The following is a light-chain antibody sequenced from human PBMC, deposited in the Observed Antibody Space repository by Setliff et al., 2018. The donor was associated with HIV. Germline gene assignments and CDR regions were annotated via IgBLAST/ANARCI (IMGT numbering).Light chain of an antibody. CDR2: DVT. CDR1: SSDVGNYNY. V-gene: IGLV2-11*01. CDR3: CSYAVTYTLI. J-gene: IGLJ2*01. Sequence: QSALTQPASVSGSPGQSITISCTGTSSDVGNYNYVSWHQQHPGKAPKLMIYDVTKRPSGVPDRFSGSKSGNTASLTISGLQAEDEADYYCCSYAVTYTLIFGGGTKVTVL.